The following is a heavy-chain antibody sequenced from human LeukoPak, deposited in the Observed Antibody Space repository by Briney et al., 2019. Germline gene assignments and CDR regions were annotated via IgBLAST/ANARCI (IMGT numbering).Heavy chain of an antibody. J-gene: IGHJ4*02. CDR1: GYSISIGYF. Sequence: SETLSLTCTVSGYSISIGYFWGWIRQPPGKGLEWIGSIYHSGGTYHNPSLKSRVTISVDTSKNQFSLKLSSVTAADTAVYYCARDLTYYYGSGSYSFDYWGQGTLVTVSS. V-gene: IGHV4-38-2*02. D-gene: IGHD3-10*01. CDR3: ARDLTYYYGSGSYSFDY. CDR2: IYHSGGT.